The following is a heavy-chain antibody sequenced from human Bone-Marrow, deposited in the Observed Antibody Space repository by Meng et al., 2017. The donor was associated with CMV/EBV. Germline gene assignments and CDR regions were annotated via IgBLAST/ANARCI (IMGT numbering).Heavy chain of an antibody. D-gene: IGHD2-2*01. V-gene: IGHV1-3*02. CDR1: GYTFTSYA. CDR2: SNAGNGNT. J-gene: IGHJ6*02. CDR3: ARDHGPAAISYYGMDV. Sequence: ASVKVSCKASGYTFTSYAMHWVRQAPGQRLEWMGWSNAGNGNTKYSQEFQGRVTITADKSTSTAYMELSSLRSEDTAVYSCARDHGPAAISYYGMDVWGQGNTVPVSS.